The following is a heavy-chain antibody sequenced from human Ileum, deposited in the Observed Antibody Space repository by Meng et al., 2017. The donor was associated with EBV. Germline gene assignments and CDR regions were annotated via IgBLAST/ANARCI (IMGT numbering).Heavy chain of an antibody. CDR2: MNPKTGTA. CDR1: GYTFTNYD. D-gene: IGHD5-24*01. CDR3: VRTLERGDY. J-gene: IGHJ4*02. Sequence: QVQLVQSGAEVKKPGGSGKVSCKASGYTFTNYDISWVRQATGQGLEWMGWMNPKTGTAHYAQKFQGRVSMTRDTSITTAYMELSSLTSEDTAVYYCVRTLERGDYWGQGTLVTVSS. V-gene: IGHV1-8*01.